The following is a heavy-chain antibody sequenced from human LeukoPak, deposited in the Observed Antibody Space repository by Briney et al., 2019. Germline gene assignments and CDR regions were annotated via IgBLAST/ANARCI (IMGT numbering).Heavy chain of an antibody. CDR1: GYTFTSYG. Sequence: APVKVSCKASGYTFTSYGISWVRQAPGQGLEWMGWISAYNGNTNYAQKLQGRVTMTTDTSTSTAYMELRSLRSDDTAVYYCARGHSRSGSGSWFDPWGQGTLVTVSS. D-gene: IGHD3-10*01. CDR2: ISAYNGNT. J-gene: IGHJ5*02. V-gene: IGHV1-18*01. CDR3: ARGHSRSGSGSWFDP.